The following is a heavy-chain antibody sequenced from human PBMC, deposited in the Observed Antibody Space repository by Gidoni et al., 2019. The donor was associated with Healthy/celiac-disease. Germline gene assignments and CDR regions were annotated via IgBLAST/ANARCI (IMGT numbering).Heavy chain of an antibody. D-gene: IGHD3-3*01. CDR3: ARDLSITIFGVVIIGGYYYGMDV. CDR1: GYTFTSYY. V-gene: IGHV1-46*01. J-gene: IGHJ6*02. Sequence: QVQLVQSGAEVKKPGASVKVSCKASGYTFTSYYMPWVRQAPGQGLEWMGIINPSGGSTSYAQKFQGRVTMTRDTSTSTVYMELSSLRSEDTAVYYCARDLSITIFGVVIIGGYYYGMDVWGQGTTVTVSS. CDR2: INPSGGST.